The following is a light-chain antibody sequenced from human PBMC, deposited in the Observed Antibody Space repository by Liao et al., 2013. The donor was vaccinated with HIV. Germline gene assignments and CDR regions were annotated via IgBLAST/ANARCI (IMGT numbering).Light chain of an antibody. CDR2: EDT. Sequence: SYELTQPPSVSVSPGQTASITCSGDKLGDKFASWYQQKPGQSPVLVIYEDTKRPSGIPERFSGSNSAITATLTISGTQTVDEADYFCQAWDSSTAWRVFGGGTRADRP. V-gene: IGLV3-1*01. CDR3: QAWDSSTAWRV. CDR1: KLGDKF. J-gene: IGLJ3*02.